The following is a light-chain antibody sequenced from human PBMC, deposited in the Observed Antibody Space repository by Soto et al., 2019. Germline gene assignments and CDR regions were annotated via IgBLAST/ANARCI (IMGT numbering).Light chain of an antibody. Sequence: HSVLTQPPSASGTPGQRVTISCSGSGSNIGGNYVYWYQQLPGTAPKLLIYTSNQRPSGVPDRFSGSKSGTSASLAISGLQSEDEADYYCAAWDDSLSGVVFGGGTKLTVL. CDR3: AAWDDSLSGVV. CDR1: GSNIGGNY. CDR2: TSN. V-gene: IGLV1-47*02. J-gene: IGLJ2*01.